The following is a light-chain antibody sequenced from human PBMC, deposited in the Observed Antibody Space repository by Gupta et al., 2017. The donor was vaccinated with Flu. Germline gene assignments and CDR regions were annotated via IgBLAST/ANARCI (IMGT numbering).Light chain of an antibody. J-gene: IGLJ1*01. V-gene: IGLV2-8*01. Sequence: SALPQPPSASGSPGQSVTISCTGTSTDVGAYIYVSWYQQHPGKAPKLMLYEVSKRPSGVPDRFSGSKSGNTASLTVSGLQAEDEADYYCISYAGNNYYVFGTGTKVTVL. CDR3: ISYAGNNYYV. CDR2: EVS. CDR1: STDVGAYIY.